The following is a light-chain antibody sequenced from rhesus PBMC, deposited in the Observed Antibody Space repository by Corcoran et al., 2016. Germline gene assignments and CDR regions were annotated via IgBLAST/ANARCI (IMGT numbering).Light chain of an antibody. CDR1: QSISSW. V-gene: IGKV1-22*01. CDR2: KAS. J-gene: IGKJ1*01. CDR3: LQYSSSPLT. Sequence: DIQMTQSPSSLSASVGDTVTITCRASQSISSWLAWYQQKPGKAPKLLFYKASSLQSGVPSRFSGGGAGTDFTLTISSLQPEDFATYYCLQYSSSPLTFGQGTKVEIK.